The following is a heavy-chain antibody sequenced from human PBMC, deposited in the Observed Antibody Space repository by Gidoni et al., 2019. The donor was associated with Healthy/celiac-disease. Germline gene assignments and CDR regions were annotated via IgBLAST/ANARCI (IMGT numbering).Heavy chain of an antibody. D-gene: IGHD5-18*01. CDR2: IIPIFGTA. CDR1: GGTFRSYA. V-gene: IGHV1-69*01. CDR3: ARDGRSYGYQVLGSFDY. J-gene: IGHJ4*02. Sequence: QVQLVQSGAEVKKPGSSVKVSCKASGGTFRSYAISWVRQAPGQGLEWMGGIIPIFGTANYAQKFQGRVTITADESTSTAYMELSSLRSEDTAVYYCARDGRSYGYQVLGSFDYWGQGTLVTVSS.